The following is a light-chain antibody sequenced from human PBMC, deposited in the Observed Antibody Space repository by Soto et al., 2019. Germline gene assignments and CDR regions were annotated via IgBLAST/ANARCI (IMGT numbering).Light chain of an antibody. CDR3: QCYDSSLRVV. Sequence: QSVLTQPPSVSGAPGQRVTISCTGSSSNIGAGYDVHWYQQLPGTAPKLLIYGNSNRPSGVPDRFSGPKSGTSASLAITGLQAEDEADYYCQCYDSSLRVVFGGGTKLTVL. CDR1: SSNIGAGYD. V-gene: IGLV1-40*01. CDR2: GNS. J-gene: IGLJ2*01.